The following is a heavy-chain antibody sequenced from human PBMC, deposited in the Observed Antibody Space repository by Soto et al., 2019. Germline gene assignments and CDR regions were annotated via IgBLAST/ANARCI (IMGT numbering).Heavy chain of an antibody. CDR3: ARDSPIGSTYRSYDAIDS. V-gene: IGHV1-69*08. D-gene: IGHD5-12*01. CDR2: TIPILDVA. CDR1: GGTFSTST. Sequence: QVQLVQSGAEVKKPGSSVKVSCKASGGTFSTSTFTWVRQSPGQVLEWMGRTIPILDVADYAQDFQGRVTITAETSTSTAYMELTSLTSKDAAVSYCARDSPIGSTYRSYDAIDSWGQGTLVTVSS. J-gene: IGHJ4*02.